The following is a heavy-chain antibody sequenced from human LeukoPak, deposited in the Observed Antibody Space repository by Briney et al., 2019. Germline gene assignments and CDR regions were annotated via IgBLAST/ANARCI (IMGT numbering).Heavy chain of an antibody. Sequence: ASVKVSCKASGYTFTGYYMHWVRQAPGQGLEWMGWINPNSGGTNYAQKFQGRVTMTRDTSISTAYMELSRLRSDDTAVYYCARRGITMVRGVIPYYYYYMDVWGKGTTVTVSS. D-gene: IGHD3-10*01. CDR1: GYTFTGYY. J-gene: IGHJ6*03. CDR3: ARRGITMVRGVIPYYYYYMDV. V-gene: IGHV1-2*02. CDR2: INPNSGGT.